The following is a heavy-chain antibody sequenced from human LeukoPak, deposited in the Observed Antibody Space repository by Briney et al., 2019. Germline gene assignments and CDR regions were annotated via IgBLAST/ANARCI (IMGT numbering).Heavy chain of an antibody. D-gene: IGHD2-15*01. CDR3: VRVKGSYFDY. Sequence: PGGSLRLSCTASGFPLSSYSMNWIRQAPGKGLEWISYISASGSAIYYVDSVKGRVTASRDNARNSLFLQMDSPRAEDTAVYYCVRVKGSYFDYWGPRTLVTVSS. CDR2: ISASGSAI. J-gene: IGHJ4*02. V-gene: IGHV3-48*01. CDR1: GFPLSSYS.